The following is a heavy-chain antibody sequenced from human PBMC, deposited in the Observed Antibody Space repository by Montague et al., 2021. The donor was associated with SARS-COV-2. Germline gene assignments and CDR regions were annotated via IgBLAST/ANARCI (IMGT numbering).Heavy chain of an antibody. CDR3: ARLGDGVVPSPILGVGPYYSYYYMDV. Sequence: SETLSLTCAVHGGSFSTYSWNWIRQPPGKGLEWIGEIHHGRITNYNPSLKGRVTISADTSKNQFSLKLTSVAAAATAVYYCARLGDGVVPSPILGVGPYYSYYYMDVWGKGTTVTVSS. V-gene: IGHV4-34*01. CDR2: IHHGRIT. J-gene: IGHJ6*03. CDR1: GGSFSTYS. D-gene: IGHD3-10*01.